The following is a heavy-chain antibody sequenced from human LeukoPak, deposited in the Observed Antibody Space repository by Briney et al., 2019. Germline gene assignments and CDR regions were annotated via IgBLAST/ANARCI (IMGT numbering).Heavy chain of an antibody. Sequence: SETLSLTCTVSGWSISSGDYYWSWIRQPPGKGLEWIGYIYYSGTTYYNPSLKSRVTISVDTSKNQFSLKLSSATAADTAVYYCARAASDLVWAYYFDYWGQGTLVTVSS. CDR2: IYYSGTT. V-gene: IGHV4-30-4*01. D-gene: IGHD3-16*01. CDR1: GWSISSGDYY. J-gene: IGHJ4*02. CDR3: ARAASDLVWAYYFDY.